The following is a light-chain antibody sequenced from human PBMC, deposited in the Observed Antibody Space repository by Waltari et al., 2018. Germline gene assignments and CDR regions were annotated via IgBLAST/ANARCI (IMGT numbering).Light chain of an antibody. Sequence: NFMLTQPHSVSESPGKTVTISCTRSSGSIASSNVQWHQQRPGSAPTTVIYDDNQRPSGVPDRFSCSIDSSSNSASLTISGLKAEDEADYYCQSDDSSNKKIFGGGTKLTVL. J-gene: IGLJ2*01. CDR1: SGSIASSN. CDR3: QSDDSSNKKI. V-gene: IGLV6-57*03. CDR2: DDN.